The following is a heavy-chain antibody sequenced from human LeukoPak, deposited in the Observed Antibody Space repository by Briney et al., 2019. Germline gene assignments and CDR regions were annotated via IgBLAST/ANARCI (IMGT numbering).Heavy chain of an antibody. V-gene: IGHV3-23*01. CDR3: AKNWQYCSSNSCYFPDY. CDR2: ISASGAGT. J-gene: IGHJ4*02. D-gene: IGHD2-2*01. Sequence: GGSLRLSCAASGFTFSSYAVSWVRQAPGKGLEWVSVISASGAGTYYADSVKDRFTISRDNSKSTLHLQMNSLRAEDTAVYYCAKNWQYCSSNSCYFPDYWGQGTLVTVSS. CDR1: GFTFSSYA.